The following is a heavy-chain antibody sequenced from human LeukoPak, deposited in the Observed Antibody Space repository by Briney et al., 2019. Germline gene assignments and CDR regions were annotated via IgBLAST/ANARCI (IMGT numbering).Heavy chain of an antibody. J-gene: IGHJ4*02. CDR2: VYYSGST. D-gene: IGHD5-12*01. Sequence: SETLSLTCTVSNGSITSHYWSWIRQSPGQGPEWIGYVYYSGSTYNNPSLKSRVTISVDTSKNQFSLKLSSVTAADTAVYYCARGLGSGYDPYYFDYWGQGTLVTVSS. CDR1: NGSITSHY. CDR3: ARGLGSGYDPYYFDY. V-gene: IGHV4-59*11.